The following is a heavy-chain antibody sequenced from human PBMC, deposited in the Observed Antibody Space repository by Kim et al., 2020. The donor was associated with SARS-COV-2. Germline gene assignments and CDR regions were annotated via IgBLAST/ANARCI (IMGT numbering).Heavy chain of an antibody. V-gene: IGHV5-10-1*01. Sequence: YSPSFQGHVTISADKSISTAYLQWSSLKASDTAMYYCASVAAAGSGGMDGWGQGTTVTVSS. CDR3: ASVAAAGSGGMDG. D-gene: IGHD6-13*01. J-gene: IGHJ6*02.